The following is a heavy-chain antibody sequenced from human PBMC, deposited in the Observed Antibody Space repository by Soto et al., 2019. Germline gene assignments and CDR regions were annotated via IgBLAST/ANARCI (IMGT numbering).Heavy chain of an antibody. CDR3: ASQITVSHASYYYGMDV. CDR2: IYPGDSDT. D-gene: IGHD4-17*01. J-gene: IGHJ6*02. V-gene: IGHV5-51*01. Sequence: PGESLKISCKGSGYSFTSYWIGWVRQMPGKGLEWMGIIYPGDSDTRYSPSFQGQVTISADKSISTAYLQWSSLKASDTAMYYCASQITVSHASYYYGMDVWGQGTTVTVYS. CDR1: GYSFTSYW.